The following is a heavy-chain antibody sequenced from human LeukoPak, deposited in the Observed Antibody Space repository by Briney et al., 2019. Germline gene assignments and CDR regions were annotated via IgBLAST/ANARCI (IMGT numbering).Heavy chain of an antibody. V-gene: IGHV3-21*01. J-gene: IGHJ3*02. Sequence: GGSLRLSCAASGFTFSSYSMNWVRQAPGKGLEWVSSISSSSSYIYYTDSVKGRFTISRDNAKKSLYLQMNSLRAEDTAVYYCARDWCSGGSCYSGAFDIWGQGTMVTVSS. D-gene: IGHD2-15*01. CDR3: ARDWCSGGSCYSGAFDI. CDR1: GFTFSSYS. CDR2: ISSSSSYI.